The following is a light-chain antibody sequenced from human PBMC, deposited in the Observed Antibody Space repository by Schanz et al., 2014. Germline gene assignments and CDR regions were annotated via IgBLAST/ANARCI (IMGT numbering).Light chain of an antibody. Sequence: QSVLTQPPSASGAPGQSVTISCTGTSSDVGGHDYVSWYQHHPGKAPKVMIYQVTKRPSGVPDRFSGSKSGNTASLTVSGLQAEDEADYYCCSYAGSHTLLFGGGTKLTVL. CDR1: SSDVGGHDY. V-gene: IGLV2-8*01. CDR2: QVT. CDR3: CSYAGSHTLL. J-gene: IGLJ2*01.